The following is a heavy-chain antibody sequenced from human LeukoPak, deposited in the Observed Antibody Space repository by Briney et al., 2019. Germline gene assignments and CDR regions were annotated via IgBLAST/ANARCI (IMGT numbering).Heavy chain of an antibody. D-gene: IGHD5-12*01. CDR2: IIPILGIA. CDR1: GGTFSSYA. Sequence: ASVKVYCKASGGTFSSYAISWVRQAPGQGLEWMGRIIPILGIANYAQKFQGRVTITADKSTSTAYMELSSLRSEDTAVYYCARDRGGYIVQGGDYWGQGTLVTVSS. CDR3: ARDRGGYIVQGGDY. J-gene: IGHJ4*02. V-gene: IGHV1-69*04.